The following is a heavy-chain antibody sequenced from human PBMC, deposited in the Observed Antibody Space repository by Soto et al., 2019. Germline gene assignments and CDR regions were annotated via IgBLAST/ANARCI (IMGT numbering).Heavy chain of an antibody. V-gene: IGHV3-30*18. Sequence: QVQLVESGGGVVQPGRSLRLSCAASGFTFSSYGMHWVRQAPGKGLEWVAVISYDGSNKYYADSVKGRFTISRDNSKNTLYLQMNSLRAEDTAVYYCAKVVAVDPFDYWGQGTLVTVSS. CDR2: ISYDGSNK. CDR3: AKVVAVDPFDY. CDR1: GFTFSSYG. D-gene: IGHD6-19*01. J-gene: IGHJ4*02.